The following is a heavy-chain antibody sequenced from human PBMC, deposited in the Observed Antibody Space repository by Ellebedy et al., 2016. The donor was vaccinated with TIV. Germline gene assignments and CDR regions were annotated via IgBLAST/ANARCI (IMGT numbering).Heavy chain of an antibody. Sequence: GESLKISCAASGFTFSSYAMHWVRQVPGKGLEWVAAISYDGSNEFYEDSVRGRFTISRDNSKNTLFLQMNSLRAEDTAMYYCTRDRRGFLDYWGQGTPVIVSS. CDR3: TRDRRGFLDY. CDR2: ISYDGSNE. CDR1: GFTFSSYA. V-gene: IGHV3-30*03. J-gene: IGHJ4*02.